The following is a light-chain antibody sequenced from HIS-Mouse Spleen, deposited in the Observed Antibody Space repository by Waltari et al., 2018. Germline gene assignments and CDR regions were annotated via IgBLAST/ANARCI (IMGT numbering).Light chain of an antibody. V-gene: IGLV3-10*01. CDR3: YSTDSSGNHRV. CDR1: ALPKTY. Sequence: SYELTQPPSSSVSPGQTARTTCAGDALPKTYASSSQQKSGQAPVLVIYEDSKRPSGIPERFSGSSSGTMATLTISGAQVEDEAVYYCYSTDSSGNHRVFGGGTKLTVL. J-gene: IGLJ2*01. CDR2: EDS.